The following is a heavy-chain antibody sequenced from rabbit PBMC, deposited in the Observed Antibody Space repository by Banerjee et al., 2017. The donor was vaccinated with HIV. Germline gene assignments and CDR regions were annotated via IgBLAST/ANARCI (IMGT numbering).Heavy chain of an antibody. V-gene: IGHV1S43*01. J-gene: IGHJ4*01. D-gene: IGHD6-1*01. CDR1: GFSFSSGYD. CDR3: ARVGYTYGYAGYAYFNL. CDR2: IYTGNGNT. Sequence: QQQLEESGGGLVKPGASLTLTCKASGFSFSSGYDMCWVRQAPGKGLEWIACIYTGNGNTYSASWVNGRFTISSHNAQNTLYLQLNSLTAADTATYFCARVGYTYGYAGYAYFNLWGQGTLVTVS.